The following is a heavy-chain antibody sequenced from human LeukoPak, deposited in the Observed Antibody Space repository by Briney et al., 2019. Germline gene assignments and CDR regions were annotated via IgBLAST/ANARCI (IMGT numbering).Heavy chain of an antibody. J-gene: IGHJ5*02. D-gene: IGHD3-22*01. CDR3: ARGEFRVVKFTRFDP. CDR1: GGSISSSSYY. CDR2: IYYSGST. V-gene: IGHV4-39*07. Sequence: SETLSLTCTVSGGSISSSSYYWGWIRQPPGTGLEWIGSIYYSGSTYYNPSLKSRVTISVDTSKNQFSLKLSSVTAADTAVYYCARGEFRVVKFTRFDPWGQGTLVTVSS.